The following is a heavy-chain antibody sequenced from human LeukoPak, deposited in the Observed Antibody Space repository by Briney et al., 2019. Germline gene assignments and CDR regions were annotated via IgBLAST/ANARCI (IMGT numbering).Heavy chain of an antibody. V-gene: IGHV3-30*04. CDR1: GFTFISYA. Sequence: PGGSLRLSCAPSGFTFISYAMHWVRQAPGKGLEWGAVISYDVSNKYYADSVKGRFTISRDNSKSTLYLQMTSLRAEDTAVYYCARDTDDSSGYYFDYWGQGTLVTVSS. CDR3: ARDTDDSSGYYFDY. J-gene: IGHJ4*02. D-gene: IGHD3-22*01. CDR2: ISYDVSNK.